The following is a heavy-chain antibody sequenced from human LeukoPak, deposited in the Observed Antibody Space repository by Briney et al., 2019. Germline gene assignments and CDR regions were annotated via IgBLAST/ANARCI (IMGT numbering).Heavy chain of an antibody. Sequence: ASVKVSCKASGYTFTGYYMHWVRQAPGQGLEWRGWINPNSGGTNYAQKFQGRVTMTRDTSISTAYMELSRMRSDDTAVYYCARSGTTVLAADYWGQGTLVTVSS. J-gene: IGHJ4*02. CDR2: INPNSGGT. D-gene: IGHD4-11*01. V-gene: IGHV1-2*02. CDR1: GYTFTGYY. CDR3: ARSGTTVLAADY.